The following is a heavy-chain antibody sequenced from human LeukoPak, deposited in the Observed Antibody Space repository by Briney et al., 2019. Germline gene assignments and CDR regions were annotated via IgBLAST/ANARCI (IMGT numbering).Heavy chain of an antibody. V-gene: IGHV4-4*07. Sequence: SETLSLTCTVSGGSISSYYWSWIRQPAGKGLEWIGRIHTSGSTNYNPFLKSRVTMSVDTSKNQFSLKLSSVTAADTAVYYCARDRYYYDSSGYYQLDYWGQGTLVTVSS. CDR3: ARDRYYYDSSGYYQLDY. J-gene: IGHJ4*02. CDR2: IHTSGST. CDR1: GGSISSYY. D-gene: IGHD3-22*01.